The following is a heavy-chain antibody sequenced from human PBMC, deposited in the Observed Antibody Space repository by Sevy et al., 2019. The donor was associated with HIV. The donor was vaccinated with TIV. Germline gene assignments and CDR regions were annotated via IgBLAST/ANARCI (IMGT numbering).Heavy chain of an antibody. CDR3: AKDRRRVGVPGSSHYAMDV. D-gene: IGHD2-2*01. CDR2: ISGGGGST. J-gene: IGHJ6*02. Sequence: GGSLRLSCAASGFTFNSYAISWVRQAPGKGLEWVSSISGGGGSTYYADSVKGRFTISRDNAKNVLSLQMDSLRGEDTALYYSAKDRRRVGVPGSSHYAMDVWGQGTMVTVSS. CDR1: GFTFNSYA. V-gene: IGHV3-23*01.